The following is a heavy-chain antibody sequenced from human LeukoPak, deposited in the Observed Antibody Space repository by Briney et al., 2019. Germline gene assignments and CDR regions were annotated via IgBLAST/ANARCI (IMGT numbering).Heavy chain of an antibody. D-gene: IGHD6-13*01. J-gene: IGHJ5*02. CDR2: INPSGGST. Sequence: GASVKVSCKASGYTFTSYYMHWVRRAPGQGLEWMGIINPSGGSTSYAQKFQGRVTMTRDMSTSTVYMELSSLRSEDTAVYYCARDLAGRQQLEGHNWFDPWGQGTLVTVSS. CDR1: GYTFTSYY. CDR3: ARDLAGRQQLEGHNWFDP. V-gene: IGHV1-46*01.